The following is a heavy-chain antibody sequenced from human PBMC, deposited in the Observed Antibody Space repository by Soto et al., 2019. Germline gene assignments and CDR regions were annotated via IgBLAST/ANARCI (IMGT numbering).Heavy chain of an antibody. Sequence: ASETLSLTCAVSGYSISSGYYCGWIRQPPGKGLEWIGSIYHSGNTYYNPSLKSRVTISVDTSKNHFSLKLSSVTAADTAVYYCARARIVVAGTIVDYWDQGTLVTVSS. J-gene: IGHJ4*02. D-gene: IGHD6-19*01. CDR1: GYSISSGYY. CDR2: IYHSGNT. CDR3: ARARIVVAGTIVDY. V-gene: IGHV4-38-2*01.